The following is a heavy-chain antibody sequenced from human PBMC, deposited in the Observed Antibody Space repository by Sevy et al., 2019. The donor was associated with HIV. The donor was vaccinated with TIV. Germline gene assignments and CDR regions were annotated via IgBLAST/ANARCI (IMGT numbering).Heavy chain of an antibody. J-gene: IGHJ4*02. D-gene: IGHD3-10*01. CDR2: ISVYGET. V-gene: IGHV1-18*01. CDR3: ARGLYFDFGAY. CDR1: GYTFNNYG. Sequence: ASVKVSCKTSGYTFNNYGISWVREAHGQGLEWMGWISVYGETNYAQKVQDRLTVTTDTSTATAYMELRSLRSDDTAVYYCARGLYFDFGAYWGQGTLVTVSS.